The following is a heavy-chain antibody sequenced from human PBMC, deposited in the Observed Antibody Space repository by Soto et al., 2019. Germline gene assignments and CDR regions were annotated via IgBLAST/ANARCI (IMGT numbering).Heavy chain of an antibody. D-gene: IGHD3-22*01. CDR2: IIPFFDTP. V-gene: IGHV1-69*13. CDR3: ARDLDYYDSSGYSSGPFDY. J-gene: IGHJ4*02. Sequence: VKVSCKASGVTFSSYSISWVRQAPGQGLEWMGGIIPFFDTPNYAQKFQGRVTITADASTTTAYMELGSLRSEDTAIYYCARDLDYYDSSGYSSGPFDYWGQGTLVTVSS. CDR1: GVTFSSYS.